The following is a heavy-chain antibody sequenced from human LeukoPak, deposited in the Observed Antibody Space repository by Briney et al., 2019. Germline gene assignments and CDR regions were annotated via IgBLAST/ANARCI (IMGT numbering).Heavy chain of an antibody. V-gene: IGHV3-21*01. CDR1: GFTFSRYS. D-gene: IGHD5-18*01. CDR2: ISSSSYI. Sequence: GGSLRLSCAASGFTFSRYSMNWVRQAPGKGLEWVSFISSSSYIYYVDSVKGRFTISRDNAKNSLYLQMNSLRAEDTAVYYCARAPGYRGFLDYWGQGNLVTVSS. J-gene: IGHJ4*02. CDR3: ARAPGYRGFLDY.